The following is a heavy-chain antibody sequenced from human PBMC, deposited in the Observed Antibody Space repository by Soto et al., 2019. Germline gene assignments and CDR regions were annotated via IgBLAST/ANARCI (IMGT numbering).Heavy chain of an antibody. J-gene: IGHJ5*02. D-gene: IGHD1-7*01. Sequence: SETLSLTCTVSGGCISSGDYYWSWIRQPPGKGLEWIGYIYYSGSTYYNPSLKSRVTISVDTSKNQFSLKLSSVTAADTAVYYCARGLTGTTSVLNWFDPWGQGTLVTVSS. CDR3: ARGLTGTTSVLNWFDP. CDR1: GGCISSGDYY. CDR2: IYYSGST. V-gene: IGHV4-30-4*01.